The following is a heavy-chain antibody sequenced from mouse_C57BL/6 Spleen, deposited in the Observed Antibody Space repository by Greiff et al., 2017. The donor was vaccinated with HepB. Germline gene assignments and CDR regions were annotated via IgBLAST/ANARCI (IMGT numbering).Heavy chain of an antibody. Sequence: EVQLQQSGPELVKPGASVKISCKASGYTFTDYYMNWVKQSHGKSLEWIGDINPNNGGTSYNQKFKGKATLTVDKSSSTAYMELRSLTSEDSAVYYCARDITTVVAKAMDYWGQGTSVTVSS. D-gene: IGHD1-1*01. CDR1: GYTFTDYY. J-gene: IGHJ4*01. CDR2: INPNNGGT. CDR3: ARDITTVVAKAMDY. V-gene: IGHV1-26*01.